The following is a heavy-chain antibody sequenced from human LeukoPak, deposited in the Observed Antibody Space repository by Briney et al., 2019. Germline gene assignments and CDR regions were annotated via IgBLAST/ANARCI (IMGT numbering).Heavy chain of an antibody. D-gene: IGHD3-3*01. CDR3: ARWDSGEWFHDAFDI. J-gene: IGHJ3*02. CDR2: LNHSGST. V-gene: IGHV4-38-2*01. Sequence: SETLSLTCGVSGYSISSGYYWGWIRQPPGKGLEWIGSLNHSGSTYYNPSLKSRVTISVDTSKNQFSRQLRSVTAADTALYYCARWDSGEWFHDAFDIWGQGTRVTVSS. CDR1: GYSISSGYY.